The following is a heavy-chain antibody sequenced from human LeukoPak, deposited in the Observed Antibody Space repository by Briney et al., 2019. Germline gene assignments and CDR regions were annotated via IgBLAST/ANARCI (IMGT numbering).Heavy chain of an antibody. D-gene: IGHD3-10*01. CDR2: IYYSGST. CDR1: GDSLSTDY. Sequence: SETLSLTCTVSGDSLSTDYWSWIRQPPGKGLEWIGHIYYSGSTNYNPSLKSRVTISLDTSKNQFSLKLSSVTAADTAVYYCARVLEIYGSGSYYPSNWFDPWGQGTLVTVSS. J-gene: IGHJ5*02. CDR3: ARVLEIYGSGSYYPSNWFDP. V-gene: IGHV4-59*12.